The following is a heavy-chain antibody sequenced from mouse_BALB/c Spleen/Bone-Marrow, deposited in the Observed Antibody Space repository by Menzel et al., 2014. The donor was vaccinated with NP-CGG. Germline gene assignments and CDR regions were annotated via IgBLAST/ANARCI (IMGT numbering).Heavy chain of an antibody. D-gene: IGHD1-1*01. J-gene: IGHJ2*01. V-gene: IGHV14-3*02. CDR1: GYNIKDTY. CDR3: ARYSYGSSYFDY. CDR2: IDPANGNT. Sequence: EVKLQESGAELVKPGASVKLSCTASGYNIKDTYMHWVKQRPEQGLEWIGRIDPANGNTKYDPKFQGKATITADTSSNTACLQLSSLTSEDTAVYYCARYSYGSSYFDYWGQGTTLTVSS.